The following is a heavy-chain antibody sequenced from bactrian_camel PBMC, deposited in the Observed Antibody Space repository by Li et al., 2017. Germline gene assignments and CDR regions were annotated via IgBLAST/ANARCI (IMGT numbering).Heavy chain of an antibody. D-gene: IGHD2*01. CDR1: GFTFGSYH. Sequence: HVQLVESGGGLVLPGGSLRLSCAASGFTFGSYHMTWVRQAPGGGLEWVSTIYTGTDNTYYPSSVKGRFTISKDNAKNTIYPQMNSLKPEDTAVYFCLAGLKDYGGIFHPSDYWGQGTQVTVS. CDR3: LAGLKDYGGIFHPSDY. CDR2: IYTGTDNT. V-gene: IGHV3-2*01. J-gene: IGHJ4*01.